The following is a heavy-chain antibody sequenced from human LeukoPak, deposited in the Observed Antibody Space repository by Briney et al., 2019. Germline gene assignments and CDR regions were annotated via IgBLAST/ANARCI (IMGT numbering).Heavy chain of an antibody. CDR1: GFSFSTYV. V-gene: IGHV3-23*01. Sequence: GGALRVSCAAPGFSFSTYVMSWVRQAPGKGLEWVSAISGSGGSTYYADSLRGRVTTSRDTSTNTLYLQMNRLRAEETAAYYFAKARYRSGGSCFPQLSPDYWGQGTLVTVSS. D-gene: IGHD2-15*01. J-gene: IGHJ4*02. CDR2: ISGSGGST. CDR3: AKARYRSGGSCFPQLSPDY.